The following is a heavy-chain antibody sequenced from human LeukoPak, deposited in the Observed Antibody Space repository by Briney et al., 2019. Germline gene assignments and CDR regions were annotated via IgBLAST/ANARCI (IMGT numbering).Heavy chain of an antibody. J-gene: IGHJ4*02. V-gene: IGHV3-23*01. D-gene: IGHD3-10*01. Sequence: GGSLRLSCATSGFTFSSYAMSWVRQAPGKGLEWVSAISGSGGSTYYADSVKGRFTISRDNSKNTLYLQMNSLRAEDTAVYYCAKDQYGSGSLFDYWGQGTLVTVSS. CDR2: ISGSGGST. CDR3: AKDQYGSGSLFDY. CDR1: GFTFSSYA.